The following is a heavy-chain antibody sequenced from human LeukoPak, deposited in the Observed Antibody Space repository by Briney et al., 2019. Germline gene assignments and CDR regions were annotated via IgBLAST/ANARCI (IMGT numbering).Heavy chain of an antibody. CDR2: IYYSGST. Sequence: ASETLSLTCTVSGGSISSSSYYWGWIRQPPGKGLEWIGSIYYSGSTYYNPSLKSRVTISVDTSKNQFSLKLSSVTAADTAVYYCARGDYYYMDVWGKGTTVTVPS. J-gene: IGHJ6*03. CDR3: ARGDYYYMDV. V-gene: IGHV4-39*07. CDR1: GGSISSSSYY. D-gene: IGHD1-26*01.